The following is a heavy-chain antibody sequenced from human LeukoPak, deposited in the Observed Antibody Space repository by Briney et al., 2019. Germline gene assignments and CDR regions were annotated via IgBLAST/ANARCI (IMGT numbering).Heavy chain of an antibody. CDR1: GYTFASFT. Sequence: ASVKVSCKASGYTFASFTISWVRQAPGQGLEWMGGIIPIFGTANYAQKFQGRVTITADESTSTAYMELSSLRSEDTAVYYCARDRAPLFRDQLAITNWFDPWGQGTLVTVSS. D-gene: IGHD2-2*01. CDR3: ARDRAPLFRDQLAITNWFDP. CDR2: IIPIFGTA. J-gene: IGHJ5*02. V-gene: IGHV1-69*13.